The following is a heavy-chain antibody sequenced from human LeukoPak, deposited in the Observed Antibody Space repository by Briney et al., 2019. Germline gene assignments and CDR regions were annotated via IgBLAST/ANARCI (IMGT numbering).Heavy chain of an antibody. V-gene: IGHV3-7*01. CDR1: GFTFTTYW. CDR3: VKVVKYYYGSETYYFFEH. J-gene: IGHJ4*02. CDR2: INQDGTEK. Sequence: QSGGSLRLSCAASGFTFTTYWMSWVRQLPGKGLEWVANINQDGTEKYYVDSVKGRFTISGDNAKNSLDLQMNSLRVEDTGIYYCVKVVKYYYGSETYYFFEHWGQGTPVTASS. D-gene: IGHD3-10*01.